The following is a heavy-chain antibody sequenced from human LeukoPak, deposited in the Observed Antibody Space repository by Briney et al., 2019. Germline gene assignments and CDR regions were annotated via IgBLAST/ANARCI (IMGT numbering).Heavy chain of an antibody. Sequence: GGSLRLSCAASGFTFSSYGVHWVRQAPGKGLEWVAVIWYDGSNKYYADSVKGRFTISRDNSKNTLYLQMNSLRAEDTAVYYCARSNNGYDAPGYWGQGTLVTVSS. CDR1: GFTFSSYG. CDR3: ARSNNGYDAPGY. V-gene: IGHV3-33*01. D-gene: IGHD5-12*01. J-gene: IGHJ4*02. CDR2: IWYDGSNK.